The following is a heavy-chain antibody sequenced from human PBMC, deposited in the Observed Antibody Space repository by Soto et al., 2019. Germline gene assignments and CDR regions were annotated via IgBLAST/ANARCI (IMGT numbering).Heavy chain of an antibody. D-gene: IGHD3-9*01. V-gene: IGHV4-34*01. CDR3: ARGRSILRYFSYYYYMDV. CDR2: INHSGST. Sequence: SETLSLTCAVYGGSFSGYYWSWIRQPPGKGLEWIGEINHSGSTNYNPSLKSRVTISVDTSKNQFSLKLSSVTAADTAVYYCARGRSILRYFSYYYYMDVWGKGTTVTVSS. J-gene: IGHJ6*03. CDR1: GGSFSGYY.